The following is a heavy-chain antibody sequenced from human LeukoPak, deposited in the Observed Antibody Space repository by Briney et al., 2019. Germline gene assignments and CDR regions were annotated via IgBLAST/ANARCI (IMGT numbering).Heavy chain of an antibody. CDR1: GYTFSSYD. D-gene: IGHD2-2*01. Sequence: ASVKLSCKASGYTFSSYDVNWVRHGAGQGLELIGWMRPNNVKSGYAQKFQGRVTMTRDTSINTAYMELRSLTSEDTAVYYCARGPPESTSSDYWGQGTLVTIS. CDR3: ARGPPESTSSDY. V-gene: IGHV1-8*01. CDR2: MRPNNVKS. J-gene: IGHJ4*02.